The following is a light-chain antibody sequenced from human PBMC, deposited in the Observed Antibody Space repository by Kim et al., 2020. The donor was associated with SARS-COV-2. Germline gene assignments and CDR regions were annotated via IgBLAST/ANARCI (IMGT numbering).Light chain of an antibody. Sequence: DIQMTQSPSSLSASVGDRVTITCRASQGISNYLAWYQQKPGKVPKLLIYAASTLQSGVPSRFSGSGSGTDFTLTISSLQPEDVATYSSRWTFGQGTKVDIK. V-gene: IGKV1-27*01. CDR1: QGISNY. J-gene: IGKJ1*01. CDR3: RWT. CDR2: AAS.